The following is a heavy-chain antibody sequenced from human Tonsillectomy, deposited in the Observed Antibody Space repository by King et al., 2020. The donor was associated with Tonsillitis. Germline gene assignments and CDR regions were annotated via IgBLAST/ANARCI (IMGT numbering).Heavy chain of an antibody. Sequence: VQLQESGPGLVKPSETLSLTCTVSGGSISSYYWSWIRQPAGKGLEWIGRIYTSGSTNYNPSLKSRVTMSVDTSKNQLSLKLSSVTAADTAVYYCARGSSSSWYGVYYYYGMDVWGQGTTVTVSS. CDR3: ARGSSSSWYGVYYYYGMDV. CDR1: GGSISSYY. J-gene: IGHJ6*02. D-gene: IGHD6-13*01. V-gene: IGHV4-4*07. CDR2: IYTSGST.